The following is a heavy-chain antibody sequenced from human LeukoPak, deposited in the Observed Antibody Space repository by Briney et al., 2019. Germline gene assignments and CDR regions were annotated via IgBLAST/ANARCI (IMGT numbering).Heavy chain of an antibody. D-gene: IGHD6-13*01. CDR1: GYSFTNYW. CDR2: IYPGDSDT. V-gene: IGHV5-51*01. J-gene: IGHJ4*02. Sequence: GESLKISFKGSGYSFTNYWIGWVRQMPGKGLEWMGIIYPGDSDTRYSPSFQGQVTISADKSINTAYLQWSGLKASDTAMYYCARLRYSSSWYAPFDYWGQGTLVTVSS. CDR3: ARLRYSSSWYAPFDY.